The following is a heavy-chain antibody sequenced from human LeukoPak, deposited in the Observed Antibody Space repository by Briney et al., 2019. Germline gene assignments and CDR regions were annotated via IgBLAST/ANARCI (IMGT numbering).Heavy chain of an antibody. J-gene: IGHJ4*02. CDR3: AKGSLYYYNSTGRIDY. V-gene: IGHV3-43*01. Sequence: GGSLRRSCAASRFTCYDYTMHWLRQAPGKGLEGVSIISCGCCSSDYADSVKGRFTIYRDNAKNSMYLQMNSLRAEDTALYYCAKGSLYYYNSTGRIDYWGQGTLVTVSS. D-gene: IGHD3-22*01. CDR2: ISCGCCSS. CDR1: RFTCYDYT.